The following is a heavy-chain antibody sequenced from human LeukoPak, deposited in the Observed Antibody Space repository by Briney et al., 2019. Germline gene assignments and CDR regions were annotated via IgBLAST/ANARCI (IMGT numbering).Heavy chain of an antibody. Sequence: SETLSLTCTVYAGSICIYHWIWNRQPPGHGLEWIGFSYYSGSTNYNPSLKSRVTISVDTSKNQFSLKLSSVTAADTAVYYCARGRVGSSWVNFDYWGQGTLVTVSS. J-gene: IGHJ4*02. CDR1: AGSICIYH. V-gene: IGHV4-59*01. CDR2: SYYSGST. D-gene: IGHD6-13*01. CDR3: ARGRVGSSWVNFDY.